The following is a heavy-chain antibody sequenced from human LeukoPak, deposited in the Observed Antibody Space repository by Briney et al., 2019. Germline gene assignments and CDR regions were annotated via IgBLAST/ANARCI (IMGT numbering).Heavy chain of an antibody. CDR3: ARDRGYYDILTGYSEYYFDY. CDR2: IYYSGST. J-gene: IGHJ4*02. Sequence: PSVTLSLTCTVSGGSISSYYWSWIRQPPGKGLEWIGYIYYSGSTNYNPSLKSRVTISVDTSKNQFSLKLSSVTAADTAVYYCARDRGYYDILTGYSEYYFDYWGQGTLVTVSS. CDR1: GGSISSYY. D-gene: IGHD3-9*01. V-gene: IGHV4-59*01.